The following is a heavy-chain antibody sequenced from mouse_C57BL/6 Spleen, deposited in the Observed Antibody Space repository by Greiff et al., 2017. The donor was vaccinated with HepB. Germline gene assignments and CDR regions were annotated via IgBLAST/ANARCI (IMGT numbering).Heavy chain of an antibody. V-gene: IGHV3-6*01. CDR1: GYSITSGYY. CDR3: ARQLRLRRDFDY. Sequence: EVKLVESGPGLVKPSQSLSLTCSVTGYSITSGYYWNWIRQFPGNKLEWMGYISYDGSNNYNPSLKNRISITRDTSKNQFFLKLNSVTTEDTATYYCARQLRLRRDFDYWGQGTTLTVSS. D-gene: IGHD3-2*02. CDR2: ISYDGSN. J-gene: IGHJ2*01.